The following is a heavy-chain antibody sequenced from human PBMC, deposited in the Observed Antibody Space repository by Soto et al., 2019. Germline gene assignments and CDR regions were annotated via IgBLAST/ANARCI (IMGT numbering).Heavy chain of an antibody. CDR1: GAPITINY. J-gene: IGHJ4*01. V-gene: IGHV4-59*01. CDR2: IYYSGST. Sequence: XTLSLTGTVSGAPITINYCSWIRQAPGKGLEWIGYIYYSGSTTYNPSLKSRVTMSADTSKDQFSLKLNSVTAAGTAVYYCARDARDPYDQWGPGILVTVSS. CDR3: ARDARDPYDQ. D-gene: IGHD2-21*01.